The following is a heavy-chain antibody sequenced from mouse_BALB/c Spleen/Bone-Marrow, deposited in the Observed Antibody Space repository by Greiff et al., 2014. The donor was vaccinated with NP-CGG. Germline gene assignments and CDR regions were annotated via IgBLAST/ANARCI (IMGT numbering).Heavy chain of an antibody. V-gene: IGHV1-4*01. Sequence: VKLVESGAELARPGAPVRMSCKASGYSFTSYTMHWLKQRPGQGLEWIAYIVPSSAYSNYNQKFKDKATLTADRSSSTAYMQLSSLTPEDSAVYYCAREGSYDGCSGHFDYWGPGTTLTVSS. D-gene: IGHD2-3*01. CDR2: IVPSSAYS. J-gene: IGHJ2*01. CDR3: AREGSYDGCSGHFDY. CDR1: GYSFTSYT.